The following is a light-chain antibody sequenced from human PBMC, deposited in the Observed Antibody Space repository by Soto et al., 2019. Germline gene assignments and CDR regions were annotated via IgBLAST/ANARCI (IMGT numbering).Light chain of an antibody. Sequence: EIVMTQSPATLSVSPGERVTLSCRASQSVSSNLAWYQQKPGQAPRLLIYGASSRATGIPDRFSGRGSGTDFTLTISRLEPEDFAVYYCQQYGSSPITFGQGTRLEIK. J-gene: IGKJ5*01. CDR1: QSVSSN. V-gene: IGKV3-20*01. CDR2: GAS. CDR3: QQYGSSPIT.